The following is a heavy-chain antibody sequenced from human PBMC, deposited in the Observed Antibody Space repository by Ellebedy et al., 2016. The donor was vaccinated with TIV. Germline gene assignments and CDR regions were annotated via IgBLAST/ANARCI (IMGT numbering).Heavy chain of an antibody. V-gene: IGHV1-2*02. CDR1: GYTFTGYY. Sequence: AASVKVSCKASGYTFTGYYIHWVRQAPGQGLEWMGWINPDSGGTNAAQKFQGRVTMTRDTSISTAYMELSSLRSDDTAVYYCARSGTGRGNRQSDFWGQGSLVTVSS. CDR2: INPDSGGT. CDR3: ARSGTGRGNRQSDF. D-gene: IGHD4-23*01. J-gene: IGHJ4*02.